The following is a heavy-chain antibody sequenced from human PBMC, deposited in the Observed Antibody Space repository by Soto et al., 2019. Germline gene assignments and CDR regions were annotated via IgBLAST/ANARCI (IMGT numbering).Heavy chain of an antibody. V-gene: IGHV3-23*01. CDR1: GVTFRSYA. D-gene: IGHD3-10*01. J-gene: IGHJ4*01. CDR2: ISGSGGST. CDR3: ALDYNMAPCDYYTDY. Sequence: RGSLRLSCAASGVTFRSYAMSLVRQAPWKGLEWVSAISGSGGSTYYADSVKGRFTISRDNSKNTLYLQMNSLRAEDTAVYYYALDYNMAPCDYYTDYLGDGLLVT.